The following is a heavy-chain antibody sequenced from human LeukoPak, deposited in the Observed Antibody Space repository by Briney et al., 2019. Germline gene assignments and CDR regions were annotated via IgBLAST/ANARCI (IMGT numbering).Heavy chain of an antibody. CDR2: IYYSGST. J-gene: IGHJ4*02. V-gene: IGHV4-39*01. CDR3: ARHGVAVAGFFDY. Sequence: SETLSLTCTVSGGSISSSSYYWGWIRQPPGKGLEWIGSIYYSGSTYYNPSLKSRVTISVDTSKNQFSLKLSSVTAADTAVYYCARHGVAVAGFFDYWGQGTLDTVSS. D-gene: IGHD6-19*01. CDR1: GGSISSSSYY.